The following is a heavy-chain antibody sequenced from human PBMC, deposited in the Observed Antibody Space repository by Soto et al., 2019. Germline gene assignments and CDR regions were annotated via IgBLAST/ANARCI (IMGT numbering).Heavy chain of an antibody. V-gene: IGHV1-18*01. Sequence: GASVKVSCKASGYTYTSYGISWVRQAPEQGLEWMGWISAYNGNTNYAQKLQGRVTMTTDTSTSTAYMELRSLRSDDTAVYYCARACSGGSCYGDYYGMDVWGQGTTVTVSS. J-gene: IGHJ6*02. D-gene: IGHD2-15*01. CDR3: ARACSGGSCYGDYYGMDV. CDR1: GYTYTSYG. CDR2: ISAYNGNT.